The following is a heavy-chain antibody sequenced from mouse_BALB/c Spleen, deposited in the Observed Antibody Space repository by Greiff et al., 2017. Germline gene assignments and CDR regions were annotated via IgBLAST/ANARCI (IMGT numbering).Heavy chain of an antibody. CDR1: GYTFTSYY. Sequence: QVQLKQYGAELVKPGASVKLSCKASGYTFTSYYMYWVKQRPGQGLEWIGEINPSNGGTNFNEKFKSKATLTVDKSSSTAYMQLSSLTSEDSAVYYCTRESLAGTGWFAYWGQGTLVTVSA. CDR3: TRESLAGTGWFAY. J-gene: IGHJ3*01. CDR2: INPSNGGT. D-gene: IGHD4-1*01. V-gene: IGHV1S81*02.